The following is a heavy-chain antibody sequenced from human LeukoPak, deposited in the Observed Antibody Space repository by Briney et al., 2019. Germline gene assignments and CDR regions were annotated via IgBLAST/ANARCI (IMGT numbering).Heavy chain of an antibody. D-gene: IGHD3-22*01. CDR1: GFAFSNYW. CDR3: ARDPYYFGSSGNDI. J-gene: IGHJ3*02. Sequence: PGGSLRLSCKASGFAFSNYWMTWVRQAPGKGLEWVANIKQDGSEKHYVDSVKGRFTISRDNANNSLYLQINSLRADDTALYYCARDPYYFGSSGNDIWGQGTMVTVSS. CDR2: IKQDGSEK. V-gene: IGHV3-7*01.